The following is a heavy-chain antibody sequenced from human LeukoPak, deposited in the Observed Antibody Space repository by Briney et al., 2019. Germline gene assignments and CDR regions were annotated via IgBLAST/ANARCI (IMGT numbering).Heavy chain of an antibody. V-gene: IGHV1-69*01. CDR2: IIPILGTP. Sequence: SVKVSCKASGGTFSSHAISWVRQAPGQGLDWMGGIIPILGTPNYAQKFQGRVTITADESTSTAYMELSSLRSDDTAVYYCASRTYFYDSSGYYYAPFDFWGQGTLVTVSS. D-gene: IGHD3-22*01. CDR1: GGTFSSHA. CDR3: ASRTYFYDSSGYYYAPFDF. J-gene: IGHJ4*02.